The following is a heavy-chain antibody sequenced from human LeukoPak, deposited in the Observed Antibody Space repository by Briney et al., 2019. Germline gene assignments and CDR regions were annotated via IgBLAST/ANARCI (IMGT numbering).Heavy chain of an antibody. CDR2: INPNSGGT. D-gene: IGHD1-26*01. CDR3: ARYASGSYDAFDI. J-gene: IGHJ3*02. CDR1: GYTFTGYY. V-gene: IGHV1-2*02. Sequence: ASVKVSCKASGYTFTGYYIHWVRQAPGQGLEWMGWINPNSGGTNYAQKFQGRVTMTRDTSISTAYMELSRLRSDDTAVYYCARYASGSYDAFDIWGQGTMVTVSS.